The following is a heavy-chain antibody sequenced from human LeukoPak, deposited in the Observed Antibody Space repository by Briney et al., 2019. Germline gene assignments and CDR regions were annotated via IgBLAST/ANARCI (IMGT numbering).Heavy chain of an antibody. Sequence: GGSLRLSCAAPGFTFSDYYMSWIRQAPGKGLEWVSYISSSSSYTNYADSVKGRFTISRDNAKNSLYLQMNSLRAEDTAVYYCARRVVALTAFDIWGQGTMVTVSS. V-gene: IGHV3-11*06. D-gene: IGHD2-21*01. CDR3: ARRVVALTAFDI. CDR2: ISSSSSYT. CDR1: GFTFSDYY. J-gene: IGHJ3*02.